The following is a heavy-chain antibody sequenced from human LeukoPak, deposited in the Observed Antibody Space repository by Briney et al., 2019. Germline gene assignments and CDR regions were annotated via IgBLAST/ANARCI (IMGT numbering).Heavy chain of an antibody. J-gene: IGHJ4*02. CDR1: GGSISSYY. CDR2: IYYSGST. D-gene: IGHD2-21*02. CDR3: ATSGFYCGGDCYYFDY. V-gene: IGHV4-59*01. Sequence: SETLSLTCTVSGGSISSYYWSWIRQPPGKGLEWIGYIYYSGSTNYNPSLKSRVTISVDTSKNQFSLKLSSVTAADTAVYYCATSGFYCGGDCYYFDYWGQGTLVTVSS.